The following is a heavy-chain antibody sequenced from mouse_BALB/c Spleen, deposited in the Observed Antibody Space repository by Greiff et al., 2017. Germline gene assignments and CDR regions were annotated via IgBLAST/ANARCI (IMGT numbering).Heavy chain of an antibody. Sequence: EVKLVESGGGLVQPGGSLKLSCAASGFTFSSYGMSWVRQTPDKRLELVATINSNGGSTYYPDSVKGRFTISRDNAKNTLYLQMSSLKSEDTAMYYCASSMITTAYYYAMDYWGQGTSVTVSS. CDR3: ASSMITTAYYYAMDY. V-gene: IGHV5-6-3*01. D-gene: IGHD2-4*01. CDR1: GFTFSSYG. CDR2: INSNGGST. J-gene: IGHJ4*01.